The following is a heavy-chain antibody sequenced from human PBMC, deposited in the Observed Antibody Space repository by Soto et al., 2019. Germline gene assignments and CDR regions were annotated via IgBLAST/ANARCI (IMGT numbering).Heavy chain of an antibody. D-gene: IGHD3-10*01. CDR3: SRDGATSFFGTEDAFDI. V-gene: IGHV4-59*12. Sequence: QTQGKGLEWIGYIYYSGSTNYNPSLKSRVTISVDTSKNQFSLKLRSVTAGDTAVYFCSRDGATSFFGTEDAFDIWGQGTMVIVSS. CDR2: IYYSGST. J-gene: IGHJ3*02.